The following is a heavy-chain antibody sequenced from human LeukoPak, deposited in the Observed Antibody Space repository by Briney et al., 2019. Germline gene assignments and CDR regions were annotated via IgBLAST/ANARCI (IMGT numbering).Heavy chain of an antibody. J-gene: IGHJ4*02. CDR3: ATGVYQLLSPIDY. D-gene: IGHD2-2*01. V-gene: IGHV3-21*01. CDR1: GFTFSSYS. CDR2: ISSSSSYI. Sequence: GGSLRLSCAASGFTFSSYSMNWVRQAPGKGLEWVSSISSSSSYIYYADSVKGRFTISRDNAKNSLYLQMNSLRAEDTAVYYCATGVYQLLSPIDYWGQGTLVTVSS.